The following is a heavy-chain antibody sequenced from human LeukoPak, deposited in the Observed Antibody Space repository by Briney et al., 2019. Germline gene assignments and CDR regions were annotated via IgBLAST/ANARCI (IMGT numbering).Heavy chain of an antibody. D-gene: IGHD3-22*01. CDR1: GGSISSGSYY. CDR3: ASSYYDSSGYYYEDPFDY. V-gene: IGHV4-61*02. Sequence: SQTLSLTCTVSGGSISSGSYYWSWIRQPAGKGLEWIGRIYTSGSTNHNPSLKSRVTISVDTSKNQFSLKLSSVTAADTAVYYCASSYYDSSGYYYEDPFDYWGQGTLVTVSS. J-gene: IGHJ4*02. CDR2: IYTSGST.